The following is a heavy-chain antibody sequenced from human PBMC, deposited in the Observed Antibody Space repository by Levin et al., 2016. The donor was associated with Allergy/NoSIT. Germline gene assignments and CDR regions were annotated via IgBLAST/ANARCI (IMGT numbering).Heavy chain of an antibody. J-gene: IGHJ4*02. CDR1: GGSISSSSYY. D-gene: IGHD5-18*01. Sequence: SETLSLTCTVSGGSISSSSYYWGWIRQPPGKGLEWIGSIYYSGSTYYNPSLKSRVTISVDTSKNQFSLKLSSVTAADTAVYYCARRPHSYGHFDYWGQGTVVTVSS. CDR2: IYYSGST. V-gene: IGHV4-39*01. CDR3: ARRPHSYGHFDY.